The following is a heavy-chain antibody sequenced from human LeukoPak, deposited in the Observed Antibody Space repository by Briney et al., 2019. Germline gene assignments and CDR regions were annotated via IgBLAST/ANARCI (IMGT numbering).Heavy chain of an antibody. D-gene: IGHD2-2*01. Sequence: PGGSLRLSCAASGFTFSNYAIHWVRQAPGKGLEWVAVISYHGSDKFYADSVRGRFTISRDNSKNTLYLQMNSLRSEDTAVYYCARSHCSSTSCRNPYYYYGMDVWGQGTTVTVSS. V-gene: IGHV3-30-3*01. CDR1: GFTFSNYA. J-gene: IGHJ6*02. CDR2: ISYHGSDK. CDR3: ARSHCSSTSCRNPYYYYGMDV.